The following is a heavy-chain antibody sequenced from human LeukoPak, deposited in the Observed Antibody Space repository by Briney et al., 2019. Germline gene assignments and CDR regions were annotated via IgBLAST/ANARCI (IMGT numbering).Heavy chain of an antibody. D-gene: IGHD3-22*01. V-gene: IGHV3-48*03. Sequence: GGSLRLSCAASGFXFSSYEMNWVRQAPGKGLEWGSYISSSGSTRYYADSVKGRFTISRDNAKNSLYLQMNSLRAEDTAVYFCARDLPYYDTSGYYGYWGQGTLVTVSS. CDR3: ARDLPYYDTSGYYGY. CDR1: GFXFSSYE. J-gene: IGHJ4*02. CDR2: ISSSGSTR.